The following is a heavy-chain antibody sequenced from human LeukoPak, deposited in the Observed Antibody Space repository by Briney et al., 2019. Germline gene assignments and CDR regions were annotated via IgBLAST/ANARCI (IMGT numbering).Heavy chain of an antibody. J-gene: IGHJ4*02. Sequence: GGSLRLSCAASGFTFSSYWTGWVRQAPGKELEWVASINQDGSEKYYADSVKGRFTISRDDAKNSLYLQMNSLRPEDTALYYCAKRSAAGTVGYFDYWGQGTLVTVSS. D-gene: IGHD6-13*01. V-gene: IGHV3-7*03. CDR3: AKRSAAGTVGYFDY. CDR1: GFTFSSYW. CDR2: INQDGSEK.